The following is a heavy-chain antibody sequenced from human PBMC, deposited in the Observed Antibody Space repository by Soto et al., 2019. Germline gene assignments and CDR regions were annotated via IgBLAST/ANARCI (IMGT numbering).Heavy chain of an antibody. CDR1: GSSISSSSYY. J-gene: IGHJ3*02. D-gene: IGHD3-22*01. CDR3: ARRRALYYYDYVAFDN. Sequence: SDTLSLTSTVSGSSISSSSYYWGWIRQPPGKGLEWIGSIHYSGSTYYNPSLKSRVTISVDTSKNQLSLKLSSVTAADTAVYYCARRRALYYYDYVAFDNWGQGTMVT. CDR2: IHYSGST. V-gene: IGHV4-39*01.